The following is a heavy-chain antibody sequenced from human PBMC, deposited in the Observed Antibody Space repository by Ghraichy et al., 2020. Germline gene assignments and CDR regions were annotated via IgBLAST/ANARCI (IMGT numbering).Heavy chain of an antibody. J-gene: IGHJ5*02. CDR3: ARGGRLLTPVNWFDP. D-gene: IGHD3-16*01. Sequence: ASVKVSCKASGYIFTNYALHWVRQAPGQRPECMGWINAGNGDTKYSQKFQGRLTITRDTSASTTYMELSSLTSEDTAVYYCARGGRLLTPVNWFDPWGQGTLVTVSS. CDR2: INAGNGDT. V-gene: IGHV1-3*01. CDR1: GYIFTNYA.